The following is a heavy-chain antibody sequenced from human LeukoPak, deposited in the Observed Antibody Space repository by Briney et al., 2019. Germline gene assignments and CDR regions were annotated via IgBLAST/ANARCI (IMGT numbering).Heavy chain of an antibody. V-gene: IGHV3-23*01. D-gene: IGHD6-19*01. CDR3: AKDFEYSSGWFGGTDAFDI. Sequence: PGGSLRLSCAASGFTFSSYAMSWVRQAPGKGLEWVSAISGSGGSTYYADSVKGRFTISRDNSKNTLYLQMNSLRAEDTAVYYCAKDFEYSSGWFGGTDAFDIWGQGTMVTVSS. CDR1: GFTFSSYA. J-gene: IGHJ3*02. CDR2: ISGSGGST.